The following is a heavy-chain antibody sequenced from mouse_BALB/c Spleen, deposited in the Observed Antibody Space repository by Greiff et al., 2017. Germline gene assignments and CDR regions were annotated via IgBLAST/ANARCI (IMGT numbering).Heavy chain of an antibody. J-gene: IGHJ2*01. Sequence: EVKVEESGGGLVQPGGSLKLSCAASGFTFSSYTMSWVRQTPEKRLEWVAYISNGGGSTYYPDTVKGRFTISRDNAKNTLYLQMSSLKSEDTAMYYCARHEGPHTALYFDYWGQGTTLTVSS. CDR1: GFTFSSYT. CDR2: ISNGGGST. D-gene: IGHD1-2*01. V-gene: IGHV5-12-2*01. CDR3: ARHEGPHTALYFDY.